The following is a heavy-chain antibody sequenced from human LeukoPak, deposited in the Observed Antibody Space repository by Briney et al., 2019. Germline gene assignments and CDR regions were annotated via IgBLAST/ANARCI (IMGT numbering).Heavy chain of an antibody. V-gene: IGHV3-7*01. J-gene: IGHJ4*02. Sequence: GGSPRLSCGASGFTFSSLWMTWVRQAPGKGLEWVANINQDGSEKYYVDSVKGRFTISRDNAKNTVYLQMNSLRAEDTAVYYCARDGGVSGYDLLDYWGQGNLVTVSS. D-gene: IGHD5-12*01. CDR2: INQDGSEK. CDR3: ARDGGVSGYDLLDY. CDR1: GFTFSSLW.